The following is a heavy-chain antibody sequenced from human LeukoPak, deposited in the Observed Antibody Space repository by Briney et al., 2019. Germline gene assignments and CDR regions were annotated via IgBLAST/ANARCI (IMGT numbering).Heavy chain of an antibody. D-gene: IGHD2-2*01. J-gene: IGHJ4*02. Sequence: PSETLSLTCTVSGGSISGYYWSWIRQPPGKGLEWIGYIYSSGSTNYNPSLKSRVTMSLDPSENHFSLRLSSVTAADTAIYYCARQAYCSSTRCNPFDHWGQGALVTVSS. CDR3: ARQAYCSSTRCNPFDH. CDR1: GGSISGYY. CDR2: IYSSGST. V-gene: IGHV4-59*08.